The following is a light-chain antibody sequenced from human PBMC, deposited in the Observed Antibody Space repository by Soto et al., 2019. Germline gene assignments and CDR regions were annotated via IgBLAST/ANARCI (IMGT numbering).Light chain of an antibody. CDR2: DAS. CDR1: QSVNSN. Sequence: IMLTQSPGTLSLTPSERATLSCRASQSVNSNLAWYQQTRGQAPRLLMFDASTRATGIPARFSGSGSGTEFTLTISSLQSEDFGIYYCQQYNNWPRTFGQGTKV. J-gene: IGKJ1*01. V-gene: IGKV3-15*01. CDR3: QQYNNWPRT.